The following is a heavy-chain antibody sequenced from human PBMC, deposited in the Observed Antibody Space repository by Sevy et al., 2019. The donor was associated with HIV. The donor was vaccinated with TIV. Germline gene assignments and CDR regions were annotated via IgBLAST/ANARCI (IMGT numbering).Heavy chain of an antibody. J-gene: IGHJ3*02. CDR1: GFNFGSYA. D-gene: IGHD3-22*01. CDR3: AKDNHYDSRGYYYGLRPSEGAFDI. V-gene: IGHV3-23*01. CDR2: ISGSGGST. Sequence: GGSLRLSCAASGFNFGSYAMSWVRQAPGKGLEWVSAISGSGGSTYNADSVKGRFTISRDNSKNNLDLQMNNLRAEDTAIYNCAKDNHYDSRGYYYGLRPSEGAFDIWGHGTMVTVSS.